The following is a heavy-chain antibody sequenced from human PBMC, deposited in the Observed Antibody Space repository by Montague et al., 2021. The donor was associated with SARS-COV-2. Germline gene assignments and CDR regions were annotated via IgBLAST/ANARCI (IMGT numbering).Heavy chain of an antibody. Sequence: SETLSLTCAVYGGSFSGYYWSWIRQPPGKGLEWIGEINHSGSTNYNPSLKSRVTISVDTSKNQFSLKLSSVTAADTAVYYCARGRRQLSDIVVVEAAIASYCHCFGYWGQGTLVTVSS. D-gene: IGHD2-2*01. CDR1: GGSFSGYY. J-gene: IGHJ4*02. CDR2: INHSGST. V-gene: IGHV4-34*01. CDR3: ARGRRQLSDIVVVEAAIASYCHCFGY.